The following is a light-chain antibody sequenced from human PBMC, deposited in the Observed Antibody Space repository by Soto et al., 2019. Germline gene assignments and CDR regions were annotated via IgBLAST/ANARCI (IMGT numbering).Light chain of an antibody. CDR3: QQYGSSPLYT. J-gene: IGKJ2*01. V-gene: IGKV3-20*01. CDR2: GAS. Sequence: EIVLTQSPGTLSLSPGERATLSCRASQSVSSSYLAWYQQNPGQVPRLLIYGASSRATGIPDRFSGSGSGTDFTLTISRLEPEDFAVYYCQQYGSSPLYTFGQGTKLEIK. CDR1: QSVSSSY.